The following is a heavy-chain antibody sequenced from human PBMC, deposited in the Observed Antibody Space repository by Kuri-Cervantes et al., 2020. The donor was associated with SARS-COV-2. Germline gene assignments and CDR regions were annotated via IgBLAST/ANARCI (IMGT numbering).Heavy chain of an antibody. CDR2: IYYSGST. CDR1: GVALDSNSYY. J-gene: IGHJ6*03. Sequence: GSLRLSCIVSGVALDSNSYYWVWIRQPPGKGLEWIGGIYYSGSTYHNPSLKSRVTLSADTSQNQFSLRLTSVTAADTAVYYCARHVNDFWIGYYYYYMDVWGKGTTVTVSS. CDR3: ARHVNDFWIGYYYYYMDV. V-gene: IGHV4-39*01. D-gene: IGHD3-3*01.